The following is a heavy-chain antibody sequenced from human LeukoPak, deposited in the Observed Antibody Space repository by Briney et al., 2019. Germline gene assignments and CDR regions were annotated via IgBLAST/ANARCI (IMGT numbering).Heavy chain of an antibody. CDR1: AFTFSIYG. Sequence: PGGSLRLSCAASAFTFSIYGMHWVRQAPGKGLEWVAAVSYDGRNKYFTESVKGRFTISRDNAKNSLYLQMNSLRAEDTAVYYCARDPVGATTPVCWGQGALVTVSS. D-gene: IGHD1-26*01. V-gene: IGHV3-30*03. J-gene: IGHJ4*02. CDR2: VSYDGRNK. CDR3: ARDPVGATTPVC.